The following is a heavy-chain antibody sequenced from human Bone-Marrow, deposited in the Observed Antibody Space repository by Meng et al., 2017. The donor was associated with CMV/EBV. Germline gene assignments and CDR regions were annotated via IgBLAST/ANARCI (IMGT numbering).Heavy chain of an antibody. Sequence: SETLSLTCAVYNESVNTYHWSWIRQPPGKGLEWIGEIKNTGISNYNPSLKSRVTISVDRSKNQFSLKLTSVTAADTALYYCARGMTIFGLGYGMDVWGQGTTVTVSS. V-gene: IGHV4-34*01. CDR1: NESVNTYH. CDR3: ARGMTIFGLGYGMDV. D-gene: IGHD3/OR15-3a*01. CDR2: IKNTGIS. J-gene: IGHJ6*02.